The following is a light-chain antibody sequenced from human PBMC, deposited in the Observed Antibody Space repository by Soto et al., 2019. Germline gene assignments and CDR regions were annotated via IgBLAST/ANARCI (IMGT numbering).Light chain of an antibody. CDR2: EVN. CDR3: SSFAGSNTFV. V-gene: IGLV2-8*01. Sequence: QSVLTQPPSASGFPGQSVTISCTGTGSDVGRYNHVSWYQHHPGKAPKLIIYEVNKRPSEVPDRFSGSKSANTASLTVSGLQAEDEADYYCSSFAGSNTFVFGTGTKVTVL. J-gene: IGLJ1*01. CDR1: GSDVGRYNH.